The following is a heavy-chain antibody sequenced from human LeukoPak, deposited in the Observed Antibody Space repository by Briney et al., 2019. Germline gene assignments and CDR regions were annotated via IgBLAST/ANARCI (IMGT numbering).Heavy chain of an antibody. Sequence: PAGSLRLSCAASGFIFSYYTFHWVRQAPGKGLEWVAVISYDESETYYADSLKGLFTLSRDNSKKMLYLQLNSLRPEDTAVYYCSRDSTTSTIRGALDYWGQGTLVTVSS. D-gene: IGHD3-10*01. CDR3: SRDSTTSTIRGALDY. CDR1: GFIFSYYT. CDR2: ISYDESET. J-gene: IGHJ4*02. V-gene: IGHV3-30*04.